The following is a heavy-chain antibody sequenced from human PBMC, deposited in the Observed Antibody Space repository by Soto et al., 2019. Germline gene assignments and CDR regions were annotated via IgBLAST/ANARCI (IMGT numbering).Heavy chain of an antibody. CDR3: ARDPSPRNGSVWYDAFDT. CDR1: GFTFSTYW. D-gene: IGHD6-19*01. J-gene: IGHJ3*02. V-gene: IGHV3-7*01. CDR2: MKEDGSEI. Sequence: GGSLRLSCAASGFTFSTYWMTWVRQAPGKGLEWVANMKEDGSEINYVDSMKGRFTISRDNAKSSLYLQMNSLRAEDTAVYYCARDPSPRNGSVWYDAFDTWGQGTMVTVSS.